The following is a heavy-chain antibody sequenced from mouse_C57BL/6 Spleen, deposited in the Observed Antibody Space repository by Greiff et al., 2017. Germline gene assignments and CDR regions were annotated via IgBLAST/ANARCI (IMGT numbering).Heavy chain of an antibody. CDR3: AREGYDYGAY. CDR1: GYTFTDYY. CDR2: INPNNGGT. Sequence: EVQLQQSGPELVKPGASVKISCKASGYTFTDYYMNWVKQSHGKSLEWIGDINPNNGGTSYNQKFKGKATLTVDKSSSTAYMELRSLTSEDSAVYYCAREGYDYGAYWGQGTLVTVSA. V-gene: IGHV1-26*01. D-gene: IGHD2-4*01. J-gene: IGHJ3*01.